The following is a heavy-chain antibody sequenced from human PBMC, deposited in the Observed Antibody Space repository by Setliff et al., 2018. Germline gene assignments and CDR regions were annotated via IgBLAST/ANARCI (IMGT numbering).Heavy chain of an antibody. CDR3: ARGPVDFVVVPAAAKFDY. Sequence: ASVKVSCKAFGYTFTGYYIHWVRQAPGRGLEWMGWLNPNSGVTNYAQKFQGRVTMTTDTSTSTAYMELRSLRPDDTAVYYCARGPVDFVVVPAAAKFDYWGQGTLVTVSS. D-gene: IGHD2-2*01. CDR2: LNPNSGVT. CDR1: GYTFTGYY. J-gene: IGHJ4*02. V-gene: IGHV1-2*02.